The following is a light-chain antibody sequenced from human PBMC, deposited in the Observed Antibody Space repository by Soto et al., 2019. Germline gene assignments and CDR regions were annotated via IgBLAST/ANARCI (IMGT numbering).Light chain of an antibody. CDR1: SSNIGSNY. Sequence: QSLLPQPPSASGTPGQRVTISCSGSSSNIGSNYVYWYQQLPGTAPKLLIYRNNRRPSGVPDRFSGSKSGTSASLAISGLRSEDEADYYCAAWDDSLSEVFGTGTKVTVL. V-gene: IGLV1-47*01. CDR2: RNN. CDR3: AAWDDSLSEV. J-gene: IGLJ1*01.